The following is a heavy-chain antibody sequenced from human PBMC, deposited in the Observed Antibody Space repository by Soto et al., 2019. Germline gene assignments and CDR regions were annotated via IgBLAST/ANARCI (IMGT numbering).Heavy chain of an antibody. D-gene: IGHD5-12*01. V-gene: IGHV4-31*01. CDR3: AREEEXATIC. Sequence: QVQLQESGPGLVKPSQTLSLTCTVSGGSISSXXXXWSWIRQHPGKGLEGIGYIYYSGSTYYNPSLKXXXTXXXXXXXXXXXXXXXXXXXXXXXXXXXAREEEXATICWGQGTLVTVSS. CDR2: IYYSGST. CDR1: GGSISSXXXX. J-gene: IGHJ4*02.